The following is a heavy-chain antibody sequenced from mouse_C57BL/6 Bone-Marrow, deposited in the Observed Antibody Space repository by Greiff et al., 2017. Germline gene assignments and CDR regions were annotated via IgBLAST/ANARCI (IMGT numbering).Heavy chain of an antibody. Sequence: GGGLVQPKGSLNLSCAASGFSFNTYAMNWVRQAPGKGLEWVARIRSKSNNYATYYADSVKDRFTISRDDSESMLYLQMNNLKTEDTAMYYCVRWGYGSSYGFDYWGQGTTLTVSS. D-gene: IGHD1-1*01. CDR3: VRWGYGSSYGFDY. CDR1: GFSFNTYA. CDR2: IRSKSNNYAT. J-gene: IGHJ2*01. V-gene: IGHV10-1*01.